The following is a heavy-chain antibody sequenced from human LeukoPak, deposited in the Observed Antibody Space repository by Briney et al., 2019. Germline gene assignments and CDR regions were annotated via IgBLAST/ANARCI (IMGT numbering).Heavy chain of an antibody. Sequence: ASVKVSCKASGYIFTSYAMHWVHQAPGQRLEWMGWINAGNGNTKYSQKFQGRVTITRDTSASTAYMELSSLRSEDTAVYYCARVAYYYDSSGYYPQGVDYWGQGTLVTVSS. CDR3: ARVAYYYDSSGYYPQGVDY. J-gene: IGHJ4*02. D-gene: IGHD3-22*01. CDR1: GYIFTSYA. V-gene: IGHV1-3*01. CDR2: INAGNGNT.